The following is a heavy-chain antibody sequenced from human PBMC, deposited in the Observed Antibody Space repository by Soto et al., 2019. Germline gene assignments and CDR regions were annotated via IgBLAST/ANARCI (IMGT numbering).Heavy chain of an antibody. CDR2: ISGSGGST. CDR1: GFTFSSYA. J-gene: IGHJ3*02. V-gene: IGHV3-23*01. CDR3: AKDNPPTIFGVATDAFDI. Sequence: GGSLRLSCAASGFTFSSYAMSWVRQAPGKGLEWVSAISGSGGSTYYADSVKGRFTISRDNSKNTPYLQMNSLRAEDTAVYYCAKDNPPTIFGVATDAFDIWGQGTMVTV. D-gene: IGHD3-3*01.